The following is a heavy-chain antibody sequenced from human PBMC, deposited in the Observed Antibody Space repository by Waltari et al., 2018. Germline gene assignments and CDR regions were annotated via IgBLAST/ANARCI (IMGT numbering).Heavy chain of an antibody. CDR1: GFTFSSYW. CDR3: ARDLLYDFWSGYNF. D-gene: IGHD3-3*01. Sequence: EVQLVESGGGLVQPGGSLRLSCAASGFTFSSYWMSCVRQAPGKGLEWVANIKQDGSEKYYVDSVKGRFTISRDNAKNSLYLQMNSLRAEDTAVYYCARDLLYDFWSGYNFWGQGTLVTVSS. J-gene: IGHJ4*02. CDR2: IKQDGSEK. V-gene: IGHV3-7*01.